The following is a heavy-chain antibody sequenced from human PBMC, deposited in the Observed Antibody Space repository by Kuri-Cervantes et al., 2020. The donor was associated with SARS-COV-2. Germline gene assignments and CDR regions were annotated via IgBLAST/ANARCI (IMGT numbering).Heavy chain of an antibody. V-gene: IGHV1-2*04. Sequence: ASVKVSCKASGYTFTGYYIHWVRQAPGQGLEWMGWINPTSGGTNYAQKFQGWVTMTRDTSISTAYMELSRLRSDDTAVYYCARDRYYSKVYYGMDVWGQGTTVTVSS. CDR2: INPTSGGT. CDR3: ARDRYYSKVYYGMDV. D-gene: IGHD4-11*01. CDR1: GYTFTGYY. J-gene: IGHJ6*02.